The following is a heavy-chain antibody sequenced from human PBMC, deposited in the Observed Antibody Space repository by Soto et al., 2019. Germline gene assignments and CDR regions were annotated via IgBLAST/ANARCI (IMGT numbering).Heavy chain of an antibody. CDR1: GYTFTRSG. D-gene: IGHD3-16*01. J-gene: IGHJ6*02. Sequence: QVQLVQSGAEVKKPGASVKVSCKASGYTFTRSGISWVRQAPGQGLEWMGWINGYNGNTNYAQKFQGRITMTTDTNTSTAYMELRSLRSDDTAVYYCARMGDVPYYYYGMDVWGQGTTVIVSS. V-gene: IGHV1-18*01. CDR2: INGYNGNT. CDR3: ARMGDVPYYYYGMDV.